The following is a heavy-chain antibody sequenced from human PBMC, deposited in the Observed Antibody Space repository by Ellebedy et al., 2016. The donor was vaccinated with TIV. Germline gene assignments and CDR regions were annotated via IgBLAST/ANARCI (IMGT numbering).Heavy chain of an antibody. CDR2: IKQDGSEQ. CDR3: ARSGAYWIDY. Sequence: GGSLRLSXAASGFTFSSVWMSWVRQAPGKGLEWVASIKQDGSEQYFVDSVKGRFTISRDNAKNSLYLQMNSLRVEDTAVYYCARSGAYWIDYWGQGTLVTVSS. D-gene: IGHD2-8*02. CDR1: GFTFSSVW. V-gene: IGHV3-7*01. J-gene: IGHJ4*02.